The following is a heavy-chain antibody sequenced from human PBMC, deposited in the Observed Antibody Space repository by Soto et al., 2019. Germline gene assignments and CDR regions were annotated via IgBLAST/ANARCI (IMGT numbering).Heavy chain of an antibody. D-gene: IGHD6-19*01. CDR3: LSARLDY. CDR1: GGSFTSNY. CDR2: INQSRNT. J-gene: IGHJ4*02. Sequence: QVQLQQWGAGLLRPSETLSLTCAVYGGSFTSNYLSWARQPPGKGLEWIGEINQSRNTNYSPSLKSRVTISVDTSKNQFSLKLSSVTAADTAVYYCLSARLDYWGQGILVTVS. V-gene: IGHV4-34*02.